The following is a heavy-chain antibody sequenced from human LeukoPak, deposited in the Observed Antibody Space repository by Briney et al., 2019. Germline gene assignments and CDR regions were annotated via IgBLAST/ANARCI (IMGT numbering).Heavy chain of an antibody. CDR1: GGSISSGSYY. CDR3: ARLYCGGDCSIHNKWFDP. D-gene: IGHD2-21*02. J-gene: IGHJ5*02. Sequence: PSETLSLTCTVSGGSISSGSYYWSWIRQPAGKGLEWIGRIYTSGSTNYNPSLKSRVTISVDTSKNQFSLKLSSVTAADTAVYYCARLYCGGDCSIHNKWFDPWGQGTLVTVSS. V-gene: IGHV4-61*02. CDR2: IYTSGST.